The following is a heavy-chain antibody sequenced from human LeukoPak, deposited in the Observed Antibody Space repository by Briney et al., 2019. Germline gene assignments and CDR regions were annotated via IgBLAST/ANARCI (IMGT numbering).Heavy chain of an antibody. CDR1: GYTFTGYY. D-gene: IGHD3-3*01. J-gene: IGHJ4*02. V-gene: IGHV1-2*02. CDR2: INPNSGGT. CDR3: ARAGVLRFLEWLLSKTGFDY. Sequence: ASVKVSCKASGYTFTGYYMHWVRQAPGQGLEWMGWINPNSGGTNYAQKFQGRVTMTRDTSISTAYMELSRLRSDDTAVYYCARAGVLRFLEWLLSKTGFDYWGQGTLVTVSS.